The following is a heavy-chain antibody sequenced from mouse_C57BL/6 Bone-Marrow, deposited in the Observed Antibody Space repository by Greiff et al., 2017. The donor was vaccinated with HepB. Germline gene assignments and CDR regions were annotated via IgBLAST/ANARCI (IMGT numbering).Heavy chain of an antibody. Sequence: QVQLQQSGPELVKPGASVKLSCKASGYTFTSYDINWVKQRPGQGLEWIGWIYPRDGSTKYNEKFKGKATLTVDTSSSTAYMGLHSLTSEDSAVYFCASPGGTGAMDYWGQGTSVTVSS. J-gene: IGHJ4*01. D-gene: IGHD3-3*01. V-gene: IGHV1-85*01. CDR1: GYTFTSYD. CDR3: ASPGGTGAMDY. CDR2: IYPRDGST.